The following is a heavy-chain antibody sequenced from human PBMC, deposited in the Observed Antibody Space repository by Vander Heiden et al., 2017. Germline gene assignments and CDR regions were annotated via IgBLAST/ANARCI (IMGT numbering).Heavy chain of an antibody. CDR2: MKSKTDGGTT. CDR3: TWTGASWFDP. J-gene: IGHJ5*02. V-gene: IGHV3-15*01. Sequence: EVQLVESGGGLVKPGGSLRLSCAASGFSFTNAWMSWIRQAPGKGLEWVGRMKSKTDGGTTDYAAPVKGRFTISRDDSKNTPYLQLNSLKTEDTAVYYCTWTGASWFDPWGQGTLVTVSS. D-gene: IGHD7-27*01. CDR1: GFSFTNAW.